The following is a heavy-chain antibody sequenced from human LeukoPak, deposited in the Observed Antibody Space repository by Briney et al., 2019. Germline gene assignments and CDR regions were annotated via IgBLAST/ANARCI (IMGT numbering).Heavy chain of an antibody. CDR1: GGSISSGSYY. CDR2: IYTSGST. D-gene: IGHD2-15*01. Sequence: SETLSLTCTVSGGSISSGSYYWSWIRQPAGKGLEWIGRIYTSGSTNYNPTLKSRVTISVDTSKNQFSLKLSSVTAADTAVYYCARLGYCSGGSCLLNWFDPWGQGTLVTVSS. CDR3: ARLGYCSGGSCLLNWFDP. V-gene: IGHV4-61*02. J-gene: IGHJ5*02.